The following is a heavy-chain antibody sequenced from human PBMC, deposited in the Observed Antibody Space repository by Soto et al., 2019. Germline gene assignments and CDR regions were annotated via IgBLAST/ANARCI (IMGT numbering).Heavy chain of an antibody. V-gene: IGHV1-69*01. CDR1: GGTFSSYA. CDR3: ARGSYYGSGSYSLPAYYYYGMDV. CDR2: IIPIFGTA. J-gene: IGHJ6*02. D-gene: IGHD3-10*01. Sequence: QVQLVQSGAEVKKPGSSVKVSCKASGGTFSSYAISWVRQAPGQGLEWMGGIIPIFGTANYAQKFQGRVMITADESTSTAYMELSSLRSEDTAVYYCARGSYYGSGSYSLPAYYYYGMDVWGQGTTVTVSS.